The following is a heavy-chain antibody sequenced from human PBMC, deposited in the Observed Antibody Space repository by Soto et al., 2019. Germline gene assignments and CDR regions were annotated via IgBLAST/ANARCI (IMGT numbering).Heavy chain of an antibody. CDR3: ASVLELHYYYGMDV. Sequence: ASVKVSCKASGGTFSSYAISWVRQAPGQGLEWMGGIIPIFGTANYAQKFQGRVTITADESTSTAYMELSSLRSEDTAVYYCASVLELHYYYGMDVWGQGTTVTVS. CDR1: GGTFSSYA. D-gene: IGHD1-7*01. V-gene: IGHV1-69*13. CDR2: IIPIFGTA. J-gene: IGHJ6*02.